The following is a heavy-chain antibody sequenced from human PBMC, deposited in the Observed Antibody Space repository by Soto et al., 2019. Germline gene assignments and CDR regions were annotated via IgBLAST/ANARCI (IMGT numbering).Heavy chain of an antibody. J-gene: IGHJ4*02. D-gene: IGHD1-26*01. CDR2: IYYTGST. Sequence: QVQLQESGPGLVKPSQTLSLTCTVSSGSIYTGGFYWSLIRQLPGKGLEWLGYIYYTGSTQYTPSLKSRRTISTDTSDNQCSLRLPSVTAAETAVYYCATSLVTSRTRVDYWGQGTLVTVSS. CDR3: ATSLVTSRTRVDY. V-gene: IGHV4-31*03. CDR1: SGSIYTGGFY.